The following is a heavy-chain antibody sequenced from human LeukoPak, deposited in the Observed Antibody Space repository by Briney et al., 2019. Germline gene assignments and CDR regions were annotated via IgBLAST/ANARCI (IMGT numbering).Heavy chain of an antibody. CDR2: INHSGST. J-gene: IGHJ4*02. D-gene: IGHD1-26*01. Sequence: SETLSLTCAVYGGSFSGYYWSWIRQPPGKGLEWIGEINHSGSTNYNPSLKSRVTISVDTSKNQFSLKLSSVTAADTAVYYCARGRVVGATRVSRVYFDYWGQGTLATVSS. CDR3: ARGRVVGATRVSRVYFDY. CDR1: GGSFSGYY. V-gene: IGHV4-34*01.